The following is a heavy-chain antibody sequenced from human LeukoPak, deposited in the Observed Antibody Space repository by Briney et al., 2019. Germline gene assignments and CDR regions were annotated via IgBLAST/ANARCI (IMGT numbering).Heavy chain of an antibody. CDR1: GFTVSSNY. CDR2: IYTDGST. V-gene: IGHV3-66*01. J-gene: IGHJ4*02. D-gene: IGHD3-10*01. Sequence: GGSLRLSCAASGFTVSSNYMSWVRQAPGKGLEWVPVIYTDGSTYYPDSVKGRFTISRDNSKNTLDLQMNSLRIEDTAVYFCAAFRSGFGEYYWGQGTLVTVSS. CDR3: AAFRSGFGEYY.